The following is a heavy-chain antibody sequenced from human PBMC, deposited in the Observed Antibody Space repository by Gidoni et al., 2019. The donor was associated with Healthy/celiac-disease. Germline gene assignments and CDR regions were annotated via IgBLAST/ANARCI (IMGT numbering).Heavy chain of an antibody. CDR1: GFTFSDHY. CDR2: TRNKANSYTT. J-gene: IGHJ4*02. D-gene: IGHD1-26*01. CDR3: ASVGATWREDDD. Sequence: EVQLVESGAGLLQPGGSLRLSCAASGFTFSDHYMDWVRQAPGKGLEWVGRTRNKANSYTTDYAASVKGRFTISRDDSKNSLYLQMNSLKTEDTAVYYCASVGATWREDDDWGQGTLVTVSS. V-gene: IGHV3-72*01.